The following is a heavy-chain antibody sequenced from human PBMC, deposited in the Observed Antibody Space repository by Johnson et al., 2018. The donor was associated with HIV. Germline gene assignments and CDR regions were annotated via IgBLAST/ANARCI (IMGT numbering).Heavy chain of an antibody. CDR1: GFTFSNYA. CDR2: ISYDGNNK. CDR3: AREANAFDI. J-gene: IGHJ3*02. Sequence: QVQLVESGGGVVQPGRSLRLSCAASGFTFSNYAMHWVRQAPGQGLEWVAVISYDGNNKYYADSLKGRFTISRDNSKNTLYLQMNSLRAEDTAVYYCAREANAFDIWGQGTMVTVSS. V-gene: IGHV3-30*04.